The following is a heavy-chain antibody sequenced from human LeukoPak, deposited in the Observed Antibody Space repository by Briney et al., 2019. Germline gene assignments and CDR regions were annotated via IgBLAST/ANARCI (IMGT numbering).Heavy chain of an antibody. CDR1: GYTFTVYY. CDR2: INPNSGGT. CDR3: ARADGYNVYFDY. D-gene: IGHD5-24*01. J-gene: IGHJ4*02. V-gene: IGHV1-2*02. Sequence: ASVTVSCTASGYTFTVYYMHWVRQAPGQGLEWMGWINPNSGGTNYAQKFQGRVTMTRDTSISTAYMELSSLRSDDTAVYYCARADGYNVYFDYWGQGTLVTVSS.